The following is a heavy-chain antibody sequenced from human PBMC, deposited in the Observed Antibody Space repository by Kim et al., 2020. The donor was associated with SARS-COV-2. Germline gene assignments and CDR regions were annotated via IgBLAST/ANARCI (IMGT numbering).Heavy chain of an antibody. J-gene: IGHJ4*02. D-gene: IGHD2-2*01. CDR1: GFTFSSYA. CDR2: ISYDGSNK. CDR3: ARPGSLFCSSTSCYFTYFDY. V-gene: IGHV3-30*04. Sequence: GGSPRLSCAASGFTFSSYAMHWVRQAPGKGLEWVAVISYDGSNKYYADSVKGRFTISRDNSKNTLYLQMNSLRAEDTAVYYCARPGSLFCSSTSCYFTYFDYWGQGTLVTVSS.